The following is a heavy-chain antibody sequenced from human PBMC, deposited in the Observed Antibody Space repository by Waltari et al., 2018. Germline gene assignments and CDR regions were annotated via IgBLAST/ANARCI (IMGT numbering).Heavy chain of an antibody. D-gene: IGHD2-15*01. V-gene: IGHV4-34*01. CDR1: GGSLSGSS. CDR2: INHSGTT. Sequence: QVQLQQWGAGLLQPSGTLSLTCGVYGGSLSGSSWNWIRQPPGKGLEWSGEINHSGTTNYNPSLRSRLTISVDTSKKQFSVRLSTVTAADTAVYYCARGVLWSGGSCYSGEIDVWGQGTTVTVSS. J-gene: IGHJ6*02. CDR3: ARGVLWSGGSCYSGEIDV.